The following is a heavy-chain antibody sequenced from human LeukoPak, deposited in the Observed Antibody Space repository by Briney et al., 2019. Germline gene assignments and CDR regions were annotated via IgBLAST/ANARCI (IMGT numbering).Heavy chain of an antibody. CDR2: ISGSGYDT. CDR1: GFSFSNYG. D-gene: IGHD5/OR15-5a*01. CDR3: ARGVSTEAIFPQY. J-gene: IGHJ1*01. V-gene: IGHV3-23*01. Sequence: GGSLRLSCAGSGFSFSNYGMTWVRQAPGKGLEWVSAISGSGYDTYYAESVRGRFTISRDNSKRTLWLQMNSLSAEDTALYFRARGVSTEAIFPQYWGQGTLVIVSS.